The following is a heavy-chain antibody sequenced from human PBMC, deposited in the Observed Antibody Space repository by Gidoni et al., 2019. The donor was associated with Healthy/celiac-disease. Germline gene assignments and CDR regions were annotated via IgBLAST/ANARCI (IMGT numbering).Heavy chain of an antibody. CDR2: IYYSGST. CDR1: GASISRSSYY. CDR3: ARAPGVVVVPAVKVWFDP. Sequence: QLQLQESGPGLLTPSETLSLTCPVAGASISRSSYYWGWSRQPPGKGLEWIGSIYYSGSTYYNPSLKSRVTISVDTSKNQFSLKLSSVTAADTAVYYCARAPGVVVVPAVKVWFDPWGQRTLVTVSS. V-gene: IGHV4-39*01. D-gene: IGHD2-2*01. J-gene: IGHJ5*02.